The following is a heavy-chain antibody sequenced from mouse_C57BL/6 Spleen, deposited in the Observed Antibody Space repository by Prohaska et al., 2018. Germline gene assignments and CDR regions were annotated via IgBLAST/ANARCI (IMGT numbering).Heavy chain of an antibody. Sequence: EVQLLETGGGLVQPGGSRGLSCEGSGFTFSGFWMSWVRQTPGKNLEWIGDIKSDGSAINYAPSIKDRFTIFRDNDKSTLYLQMSNVRSEDTATYFCITYGNGWYFDVWGTGTTVTVSS. D-gene: IGHD1-1*02. V-gene: IGHV11-2*01. CDR1: GFTFSGFW. CDR2: IKSDGSAI. CDR3: ITYGNGWYFDV. J-gene: IGHJ1*03.